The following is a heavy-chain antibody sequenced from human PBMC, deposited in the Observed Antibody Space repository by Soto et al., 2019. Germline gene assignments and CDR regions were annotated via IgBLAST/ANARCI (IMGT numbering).Heavy chain of an antibody. J-gene: IGHJ3*02. V-gene: IGHV3-53*04. CDR2: IYSGGST. CDR1: GFTVSSNY. Sequence: GGSLRLSCAASGFTVSSNYMSWVRQAPGKGLEWVSVIYSGGSTYYADSVKGRFTISRHNSKNTLYLQMNSLRAEDTAVYYCASHYTVTTEANAFDIWGQGTMVTVSS. D-gene: IGHD4-17*01. CDR3: ASHYTVTTEANAFDI.